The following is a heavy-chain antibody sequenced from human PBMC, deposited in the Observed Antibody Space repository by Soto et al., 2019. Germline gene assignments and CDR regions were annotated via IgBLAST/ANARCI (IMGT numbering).Heavy chain of an antibody. CDR1: GFTFSSYA. D-gene: IGHD2-15*01. J-gene: IGHJ5*02. CDR2: ISGSGGST. Sequence: EVQLLESGGGLVQPGGSPRLSCAASGFTFSSYAMSWVRQAPGKGLEWVSAISGSGGSTYYADSVKGRFTISRDNSKNTLYLQMNSLRAEDTAVYYCAKGAFIVVVVAATNWFDPWGQGTLVTVSS. V-gene: IGHV3-23*01. CDR3: AKGAFIVVVVAATNWFDP.